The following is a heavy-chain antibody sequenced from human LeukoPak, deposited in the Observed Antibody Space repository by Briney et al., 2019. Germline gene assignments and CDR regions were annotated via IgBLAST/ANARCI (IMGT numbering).Heavy chain of an antibody. CDR1: GGSISSGGYS. CDR3: ARGASWRDYYYGMDA. Sequence: KPSETLSLTCAVSGGSISSGGYSWSWIRQPPGKGLEWIGYIYHSGSTYYNPSLKSRVTISVDRSKNQFSLKLSSVTAADTAVYYCARGASWRDYYYGMDAWGQGTTVTVSS. V-gene: IGHV4-30-2*01. CDR2: IYHSGST. D-gene: IGHD3-3*01. J-gene: IGHJ6*02.